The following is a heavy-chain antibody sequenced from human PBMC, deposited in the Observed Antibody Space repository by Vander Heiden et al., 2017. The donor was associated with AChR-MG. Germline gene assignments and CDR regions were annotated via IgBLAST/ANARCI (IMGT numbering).Heavy chain of an antibody. J-gene: IGHJ4*02. D-gene: IGHD4-17*01. V-gene: IGHV4-30-4*01. Sequence: QVQLQESGPGLVKPSQTLSLTCTVSGGSISSGDYYWSWIRQPPGKGLEWIGYIYYSGSTYYNPSLKSRVTISVDTSKNQFSLKLSSVTAADTAVYYCARVLRDYGDYGYYYFDYWGQGTLVTVSS. CDR3: ARVLRDYGDYGYYYFDY. CDR2: IYYSGST. CDR1: GGSISSGDYY.